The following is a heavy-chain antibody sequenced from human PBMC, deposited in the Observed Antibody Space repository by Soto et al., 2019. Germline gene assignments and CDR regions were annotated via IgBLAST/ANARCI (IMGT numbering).Heavy chain of an antibody. CDR1: GGSFSGFY. CDR2: IYHRGNT. V-gene: IGHV4-34*01. Sequence: SETLSLTCAVYGGSFSGFYWSWIRQSPGKGLEWIGEIYHRGNTNYNPSLKTRVSISVDTSKNQFSLNLTSVTAADTAVYYCARAHSTTVITLKWGAMDFWGQGTPVTVYS. CDR3: ARAHSTTVITLKWGAMDF. J-gene: IGHJ6*02. D-gene: IGHD3-22*01.